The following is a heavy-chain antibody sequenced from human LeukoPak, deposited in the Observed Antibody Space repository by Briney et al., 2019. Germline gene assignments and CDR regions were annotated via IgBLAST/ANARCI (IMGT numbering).Heavy chain of an antibody. Sequence: PSETLSPTCTVSGGSISSYYWSWIRQPPGKGLEWIGYIYYSGSTNYNPSLKSRVTISVDTSKNQFSLKLSSVTAADTAVYYCARGPIVVVITTDDAFDIWGQGTMVTVSS. CDR3: ARGPIVVVITTDDAFDI. V-gene: IGHV4-59*01. J-gene: IGHJ3*02. CDR2: IYYSGST. D-gene: IGHD3-22*01. CDR1: GGSISSYY.